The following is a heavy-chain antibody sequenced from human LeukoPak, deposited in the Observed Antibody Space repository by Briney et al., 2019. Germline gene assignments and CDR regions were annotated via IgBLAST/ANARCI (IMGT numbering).Heavy chain of an antibody. J-gene: IGHJ4*02. CDR3: ARALAPRGYSYGYGLGGSFDY. V-gene: IGHV3-30*04. Sequence: HPGGSLRLSCAASGFTFSSYAMHWVRQAPGKGLEWVAVISYDGSNKYYADSVKGRFTISRDNSKNTLYLQMNSLTAEDTAVYYCARALAPRGYSYGYGLGGSFDYWGQGTLVTVSS. CDR1: GFTFSSYA. CDR2: ISYDGSNK. D-gene: IGHD5-18*01.